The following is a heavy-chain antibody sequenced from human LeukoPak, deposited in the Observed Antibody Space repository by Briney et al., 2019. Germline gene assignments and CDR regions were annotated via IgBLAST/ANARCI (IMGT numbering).Heavy chain of an antibody. Sequence: SETLSLTCTVSGGSISSYYWSWIRQPPGKGLEWIGYIYYSGSTNYNPSLKSRVTISVDTSKNQFSLKLSSVTAADTAVYYCASDSVDPNYYYYGMDVWGQGTTVTVSS. CDR2: IYYSGST. J-gene: IGHJ6*02. CDR1: GGSISSYY. CDR3: ASDSVDPNYYYYGMDV. V-gene: IGHV4-59*01.